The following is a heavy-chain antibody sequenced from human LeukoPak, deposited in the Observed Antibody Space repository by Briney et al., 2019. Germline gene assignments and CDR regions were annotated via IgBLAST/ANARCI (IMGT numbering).Heavy chain of an antibody. J-gene: IGHJ4*02. Sequence: ASVKVSCKASGYTFTGCYMHWVRQAPGQGLEWMGWINPNSGGTNYAQKFQGRVTMTRDTSISTAYMELSRLRSDDTAVYYCATLTYYYDSSGYPSGYWGQGTLVTVTS. CDR3: ATLTYYYDSSGYPSGY. V-gene: IGHV1-2*02. CDR1: GYTFTGCY. D-gene: IGHD3-22*01. CDR2: INPNSGGT.